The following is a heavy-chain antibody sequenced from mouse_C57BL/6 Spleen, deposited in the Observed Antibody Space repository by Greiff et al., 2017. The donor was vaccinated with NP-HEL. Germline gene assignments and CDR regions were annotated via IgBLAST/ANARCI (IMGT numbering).Heavy chain of an antibody. CDR2: IDPNSGGT. CDR3: ARYGDGSSYVWFAY. V-gene: IGHV1-72*01. CDR1: GSTFTSYW. D-gene: IGHD1-1*01. Sequence: QVQLQQPGAELVKPGASVKLSCKASGSTFTSYWLHWVKQRPGRGLAWIGRIDPNSGGTKYNEKFKSKATLTVDQPSSTAYMQLSSRTSEDAAVYYCARYGDGSSYVWFAYWGQGTLVTVSA. J-gene: IGHJ3*01.